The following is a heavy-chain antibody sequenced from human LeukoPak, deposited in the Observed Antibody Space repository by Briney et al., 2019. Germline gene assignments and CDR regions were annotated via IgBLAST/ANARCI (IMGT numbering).Heavy chain of an antibody. Sequence: GGSLRLSCAASGFTFSDYYMSWIRQAPGRGLEWVSYISSSSSYTNYADSVKGRFTISRDNAKNSLYLQMNSLRAEDTAVYYCAREKLGTGARYYYGMDVWGKGTTVTVSS. D-gene: IGHD1-26*01. J-gene: IGHJ6*04. CDR3: AREKLGTGARYYYGMDV. CDR2: ISSSSSYT. CDR1: GFTFSDYY. V-gene: IGHV3-11*06.